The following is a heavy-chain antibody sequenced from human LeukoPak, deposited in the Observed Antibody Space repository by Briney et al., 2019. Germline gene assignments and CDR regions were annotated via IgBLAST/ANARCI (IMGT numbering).Heavy chain of an antibody. CDR3: ARGIRDDGSAYRAFDI. D-gene: IGHD3-22*01. V-gene: IGHV3-7*03. CDR1: GFTFSNHW. Sequence: GGSLRLSCVASGFTFSNHWMDWVRQAPGRELEWVANIKQDGSEMKYVGSVEGRFTVSRDNAESSLYLQMNSLRVEDTAVYYCARGIRDDGSAYRAFDIWGQGTMVTVSS. J-gene: IGHJ3*02. CDR2: IKQDGSEM.